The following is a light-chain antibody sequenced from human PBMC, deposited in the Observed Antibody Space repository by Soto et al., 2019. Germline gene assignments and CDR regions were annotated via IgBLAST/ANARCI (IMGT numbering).Light chain of an antibody. CDR3: HQRSDWPPIT. CDR2: DAS. J-gene: IGKJ5*01. V-gene: IGKV3-11*01. Sequence: DIVMTQSPATLSVSPGERATLSCRASQSIRTDLAWYQQKSGQGPRLLIYDASTRATGIPARFSGSGSGTDFTLTISSLEPEDFAVYYCHQRSDWPPITFGQGTRLEI. CDR1: QSIRTD.